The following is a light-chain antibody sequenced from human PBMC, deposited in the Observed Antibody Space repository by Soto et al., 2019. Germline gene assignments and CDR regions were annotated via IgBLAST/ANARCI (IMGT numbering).Light chain of an antibody. J-gene: IGKJ2*01. CDR1: QGISSY. CDR3: QQSYRTPHT. V-gene: IGKV1-9*01. Sequence: DIPLTQSPSFLSASVGDRVTITCRASQGISSYLAWYQQKPGKAPKLLIYAASTLQSGVPSRFSGSGSGTEFTLTISSLQPEDFATYYCQQSYRTPHTFGQGTKLETK. CDR2: AAS.